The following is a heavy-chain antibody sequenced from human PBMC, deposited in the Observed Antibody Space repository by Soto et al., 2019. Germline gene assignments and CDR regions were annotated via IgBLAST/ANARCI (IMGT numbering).Heavy chain of an antibody. CDR2: INHSGVH. CDR3: SSWVVATNTDY. Sequence: SETLSLTWAVSGGSFSCNYWGGIRQPPGMGLEWIGEINHSGVHKYNPSLKSRVTISVDTSKNQLSLKLTSVTAADTAVYYCSSWVVATNTDYWGQGTLVTVS. J-gene: IGHJ4*02. V-gene: IGHV4-34*01. CDR1: GGSFSCNY. D-gene: IGHD2-21*02.